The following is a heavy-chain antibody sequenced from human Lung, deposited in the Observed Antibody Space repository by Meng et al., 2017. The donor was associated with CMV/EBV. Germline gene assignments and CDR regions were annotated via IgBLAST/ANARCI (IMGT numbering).Heavy chain of an antibody. V-gene: IGHV3-21*01. J-gene: IGHJ4*02. CDR2: ISSSSSSI. CDR1: GFILSRHS. D-gene: IGHD6-19*01. CDR3: SRKPRYSSGCYDY. Sequence: GGVXRLXCAASGFILSRHSMNWVRQAPGKGLEWVSSISSSSSSIYYADSVKGRFTVSRDNAKNSLYLQMDSLRVDDTAVYYCSRKPRYSSGCYDYWGQGTLVTVSS.